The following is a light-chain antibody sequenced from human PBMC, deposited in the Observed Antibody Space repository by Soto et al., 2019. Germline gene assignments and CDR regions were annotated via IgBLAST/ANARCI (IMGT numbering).Light chain of an antibody. Sequence: EIVLTQSPGTLSLSPGERATLSCRASQSVPSNYLAWYQQQPGQAPRLLIYGASSRATGIPDRFSGSGSGKDFTLTISRLEPEDFAVHFCQQYGNSPPTFGQGTKVELK. J-gene: IGKJ1*01. CDR1: QSVPSNY. V-gene: IGKV3-20*01. CDR2: GAS. CDR3: QQYGNSPPT.